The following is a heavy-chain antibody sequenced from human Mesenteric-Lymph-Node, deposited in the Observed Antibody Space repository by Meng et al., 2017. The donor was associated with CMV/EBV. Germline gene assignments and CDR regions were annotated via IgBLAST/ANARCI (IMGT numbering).Heavy chain of an antibody. V-gene: IGHV4-59*01. CDR3: ARGRAWFDP. Sequence: GSLRLSCTVSGGSISSYYWSWIRQPPGKGLEWIGYIYYTGSTNYNPSLKSRVTISVDTSKNQFSLKLNSVTAADTAVYYCARGRAWFDPWGQGTLVTISS. CDR1: GGSISSYY. CDR2: IYYTGST. J-gene: IGHJ5*02.